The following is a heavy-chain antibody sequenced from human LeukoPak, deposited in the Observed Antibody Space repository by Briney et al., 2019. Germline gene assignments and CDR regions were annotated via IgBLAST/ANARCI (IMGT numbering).Heavy chain of an antibody. J-gene: IGHJ5*02. V-gene: IGHV4-39*01. D-gene: IGHD4-23*01. CDR1: GGSVSSSRYY. Sequence: PSETLSLTCPVSGGSVSSSRYYWGWIRQPPGQGLEWIGSIYYTGSTYYKPSLKSRVTISVDASKNQISLKLSSVTAADTAVYFCARGADGGNSPWGQGTLVTVSS. CDR2: IYYTGST. CDR3: ARGADGGNSP.